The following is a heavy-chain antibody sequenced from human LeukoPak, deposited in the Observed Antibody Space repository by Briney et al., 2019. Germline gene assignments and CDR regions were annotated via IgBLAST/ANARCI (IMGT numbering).Heavy chain of an antibody. CDR3: AKTVSGSHSYQGGDY. V-gene: IGHV3-23*01. CDR1: GFTFSSYA. D-gene: IGHD3-16*02. J-gene: IGHJ4*02. CDR2: ISGSGGNT. Sequence: GGSLRLSCAASGFTFSSYAMSWVRQAPGKGLEWVSAISGSGGNTYYADSVKGRFTMSRDNSKNTLYLQMNSLRAEDTAVYFCAKTVSGSHSYQGGDYWGQGTLVTVSS.